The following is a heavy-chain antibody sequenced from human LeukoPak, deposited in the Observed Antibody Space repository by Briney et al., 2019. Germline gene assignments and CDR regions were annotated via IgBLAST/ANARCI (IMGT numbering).Heavy chain of an antibody. CDR3: ARGLKDFDY. CDR2: ISSSGSTI. D-gene: IGHD2-8*01. V-gene: IGHV3-48*03. CDR1: GFSFSKAW. Sequence: GGSLRLSCAASGFSFSKAWMNWVRQAPGKGLEWVSYISSSGSTIYYADSVKGRFTISRDNAKNSLYLQMNSLRAEDTAVYYCARGLKDFDYWGQGTLVTVSS. J-gene: IGHJ4*02.